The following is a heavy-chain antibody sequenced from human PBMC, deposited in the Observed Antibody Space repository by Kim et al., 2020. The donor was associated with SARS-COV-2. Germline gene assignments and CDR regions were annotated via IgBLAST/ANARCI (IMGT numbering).Heavy chain of an antibody. CDR3: ARRSPAENFFDY. D-gene: IGHD2-2*01. J-gene: IGHJ4*02. V-gene: IGHV4-59*08. Sequence: YTPSLQSRVSMSIDTSTNRFSLRLTSVTAADTAVYCCARRSPAENFFDYWGPGTLVTVSS.